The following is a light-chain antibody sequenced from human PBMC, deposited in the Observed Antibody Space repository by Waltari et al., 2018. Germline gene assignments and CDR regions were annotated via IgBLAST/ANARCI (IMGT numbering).Light chain of an antibody. CDR2: DFH. J-gene: IGLJ2*01. V-gene: IGLV2-11*01. CDR3: CSYAGADTSVL. Sequence: QSALTQPRSVSGSPGQSVTVSCTGTSSDVGGYDFVSWYQQYPGKAPKLIIYDFHKRPPGAPDRFAGSKSGNTASLTISGLLNDDEADYYCCSYAGADTSVLFGGGTTLTVL. CDR1: SSDVGGYDF.